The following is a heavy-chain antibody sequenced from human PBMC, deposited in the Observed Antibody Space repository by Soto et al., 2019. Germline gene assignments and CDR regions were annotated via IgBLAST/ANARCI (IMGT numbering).Heavy chain of an antibody. Sequence: PSETLSLTCAVSDYSISSGYYWGWIRQPPGKGLEWIGSIYHSGSTYDNPSLKSRVTISVDTSKNQFSLKLSSVTAADTAVYYCARDGQYYSDNSGYSNLYWFFDLWGRGTLVTVSS. CDR2: IYHSGST. D-gene: IGHD3-22*01. V-gene: IGHV4-38-2*02. CDR3: ARDGQYYSDNSGYSNLYWFFDL. J-gene: IGHJ2*01. CDR1: DYSISSGYY.